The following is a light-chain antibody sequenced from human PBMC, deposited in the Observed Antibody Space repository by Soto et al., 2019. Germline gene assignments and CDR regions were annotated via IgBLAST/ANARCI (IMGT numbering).Light chain of an antibody. Sequence: DIQMTQSPSTLSASVGDRVTITCRASQSISSWLAWYQQKPGKAPKLLIYDASSLESGVPSRFSGSGSGTEFTLTIXSXXXXXXXXYYCQQYNSYSWTFGQGTKVEIK. J-gene: IGKJ1*01. CDR2: DAS. CDR1: QSISSW. CDR3: QQYNSYSWT. V-gene: IGKV1-5*01.